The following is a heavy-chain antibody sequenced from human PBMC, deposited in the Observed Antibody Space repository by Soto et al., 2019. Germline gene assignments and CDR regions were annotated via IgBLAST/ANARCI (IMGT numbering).Heavy chain of an antibody. Sequence: QVQLVQSGAEVKKPGASVKVSCKASGDTYTSYYIHWVRQAPGQGLGWMGTFTHSGGGTFYAQKFQGSVSVTGDTSTCTFYIEFIRLRSVDTAVYYCAGGEKMAVAGKLSVFDIWGQGTMVTVSS. CDR1: GDTYTSYY. D-gene: IGHD6-19*01. J-gene: IGHJ3*02. CDR3: AGGEKMAVAGKLSVFDI. V-gene: IGHV1-46*01. CDR2: FTHSGGGT.